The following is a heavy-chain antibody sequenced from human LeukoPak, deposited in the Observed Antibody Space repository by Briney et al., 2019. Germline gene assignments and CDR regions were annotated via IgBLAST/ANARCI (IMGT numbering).Heavy chain of an antibody. D-gene: IGHD6-13*01. J-gene: IGHJ4*02. CDR2: INPDSGGT. V-gene: IGHV1-2*02. CDR3: ASDLAAAPDDY. Sequence: ASVKVSCKAFGYTFTSNYMHWVRQAPGQGLEWMGWINPDSGGTNYAQKFQGRVTMTRDTSISTAYMELSRLRSDDTAVYYCASDLAAAPDDYWGQGTLVTVSS. CDR1: GYTFTSNY.